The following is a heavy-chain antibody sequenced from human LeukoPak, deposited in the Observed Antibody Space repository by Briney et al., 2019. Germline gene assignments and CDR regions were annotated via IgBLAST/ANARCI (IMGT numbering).Heavy chain of an antibody. Sequence: KPSETLSLTCAVYGVSFSGYYWSWIRQPPGKGLEWIGEINHSGSTNYNPSLKSRVTISVDTSKNQFSLKLSSVTAADTAVYYCAREGNIVVVPAAYDYWGQGTLVTVSS. J-gene: IGHJ4*02. CDR2: INHSGST. V-gene: IGHV4-34*01. CDR3: AREGNIVVVPAAYDY. CDR1: GVSFSGYY. D-gene: IGHD2-2*01.